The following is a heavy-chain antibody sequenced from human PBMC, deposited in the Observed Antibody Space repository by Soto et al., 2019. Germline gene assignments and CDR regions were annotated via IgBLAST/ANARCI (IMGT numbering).Heavy chain of an antibody. CDR1: GGTFSSYA. V-gene: IGHV1-69*13. J-gene: IGHJ5*02. CDR3: ARDRIGYSYATHPGS. D-gene: IGHD5-18*01. CDR2: IIPIFGTA. Sequence: SVKVSCKASGGTFSSYAISWVRQAPGQGLEWMGGIIPIFGTANYAQKFQGRVTITADESTSTAYMELSSLRSEDTAVYYCARDRIGYSYATHPGSCGQRTMVSVSS.